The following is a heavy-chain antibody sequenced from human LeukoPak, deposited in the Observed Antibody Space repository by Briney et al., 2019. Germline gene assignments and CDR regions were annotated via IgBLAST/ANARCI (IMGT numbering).Heavy chain of an antibody. J-gene: IGHJ4*02. CDR1: GFTFSSYA. Sequence: PGGSLRLSCAASGFTFSSYAMSWVRQAPGKGLEWVSAISGSGGSTYYADSVKGRFTISRDNSKNTLYLHMNSLRAGDTAVYYCAKGDSSAFTYSFDYWGQGSLVTVSS. CDR3: AKGDSSAFTYSFDY. V-gene: IGHV3-23*01. D-gene: IGHD3-22*01. CDR2: ISGSGGST.